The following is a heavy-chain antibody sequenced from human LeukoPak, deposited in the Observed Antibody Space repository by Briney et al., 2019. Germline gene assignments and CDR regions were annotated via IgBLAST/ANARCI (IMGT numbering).Heavy chain of an antibody. CDR2: IFSSGTT. Sequence: SETLSLTCTVSDGSVSNYYWSWIRQPPGKGLEWIGYIFSSGTTNYNPSLRGRVAISVDTSKNQVSLNLRSVTAADTALYFCARHHPRESRGNAFDIWGQGTVVAVSS. D-gene: IGHD5-24*01. CDR1: DGSVSNYY. J-gene: IGHJ3*02. V-gene: IGHV4-59*08. CDR3: ARHHPRESRGNAFDI.